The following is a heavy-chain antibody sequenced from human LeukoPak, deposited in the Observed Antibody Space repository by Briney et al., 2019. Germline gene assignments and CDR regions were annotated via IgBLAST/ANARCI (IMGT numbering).Heavy chain of an antibody. Sequence: ASVKVSCKVSGYTLTELSMHWVRQAPGKGLEWMGGFDPEDGETIYAQKFQGRVTMTEDTSTDTAYMELSSLRSEDTAVYYCARDPLRGYSYGQGGNWFDPWGQGTLVTVSS. V-gene: IGHV1-24*01. CDR2: FDPEDGET. CDR1: GYTLTELS. CDR3: ARDPLRGYSYGQGGNWFDP. D-gene: IGHD5-18*01. J-gene: IGHJ5*02.